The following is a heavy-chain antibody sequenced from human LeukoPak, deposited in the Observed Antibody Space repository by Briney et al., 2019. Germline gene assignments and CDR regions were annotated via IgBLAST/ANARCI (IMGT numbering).Heavy chain of an antibody. CDR2: ISSSSSYI. CDR3: ARDKYSSGWYVGAAVFDY. V-gene: IGHV3-21*01. CDR1: GFTFSSYS. Sequence: PGGSLSLSCAASGFTFSSYSMNWVRQAPGKGLEWVSSISSSSSYIYYADSVKGRFTISRDNAKNSLYLQMNSLRAEDTAVYYCARDKYSSGWYVGAAVFDYWGQGTLVTVSS. D-gene: IGHD6-19*01. J-gene: IGHJ4*02.